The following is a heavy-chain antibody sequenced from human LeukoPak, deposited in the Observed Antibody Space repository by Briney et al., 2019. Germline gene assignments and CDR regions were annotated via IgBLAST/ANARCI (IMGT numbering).Heavy chain of an antibody. V-gene: IGHV4-59*01. J-gene: IGHJ6*02. CDR3: ARVRAPYGMDV. CDR1: GGSISDYH. CDR2: IYNSGST. Sequence: SETLSLTCTVSGGSISDYHWTWIRQPPGKGLEWIGYIYNSGSTNYNPSLKSRVTISVDTSKNQFSLKLSSVTAADTAVYYCARVRAPYGMDVWGQGTPVTVSS.